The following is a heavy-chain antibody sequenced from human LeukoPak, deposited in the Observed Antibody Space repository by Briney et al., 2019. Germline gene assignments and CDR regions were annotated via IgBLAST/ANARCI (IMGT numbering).Heavy chain of an antibody. CDR1: GFTFRTYA. CDR3: AKDHGSGYDCGDY. CDR2: ISHDGSDK. J-gene: IGHJ4*02. Sequence: GRSLRLPCAASGFTFRTYAMHWVRQAPGKGLEWVAVISHDGSDKYYAGSVKGRFTISRDNSKNTLYLQMNSLRAEDTAVYFCAKDHGSGYDCGDYWGQGTLVTVSS. V-gene: IGHV3-30*18. D-gene: IGHD5-12*01.